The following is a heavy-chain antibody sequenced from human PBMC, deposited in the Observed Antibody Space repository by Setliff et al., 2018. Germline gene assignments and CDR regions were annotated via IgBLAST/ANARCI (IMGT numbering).Heavy chain of an antibody. D-gene: IGHD3-22*01. Sequence: PGESLKISCKGSGYSFTDYWIAWVRQVPGKGLEWMGIIYPDDSDTRYGPSIQGQVTISADKSINTAYLQWSSLKASDTTIYYCARFKSHDYDSTKRYFDCWGQGTLVTVSS. J-gene: IGHJ4*02. CDR1: GYSFTDYW. CDR3: ARFKSHDYDSTKRYFDC. V-gene: IGHV5-51*01. CDR2: IYPDDSDT.